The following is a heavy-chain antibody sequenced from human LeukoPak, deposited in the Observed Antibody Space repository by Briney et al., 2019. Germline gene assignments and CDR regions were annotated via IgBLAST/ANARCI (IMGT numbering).Heavy chain of an antibody. CDR1: VGSISSSSYY. V-gene: IGHV4-39*07. J-gene: IGHJ5*02. CDR2: IYYSGST. Sequence: SESLSLTCTVSVGSISSSSYYWGWIRQAPGKGLEWIGSIYYSGSTYYNPSLKSRVTISVDTSKNQFSLKLSSVTAADTAVYYCARTAFGVVMVFDPWGQGTLVTVSS. D-gene: IGHD3-3*01. CDR3: ARTAFGVVMVFDP.